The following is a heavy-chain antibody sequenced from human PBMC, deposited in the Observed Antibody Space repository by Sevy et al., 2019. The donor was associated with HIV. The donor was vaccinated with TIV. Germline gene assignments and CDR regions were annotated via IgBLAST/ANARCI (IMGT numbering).Heavy chain of an antibody. CDR2: IYHSGST. J-gene: IGHJ6*02. Sequence: SETLSLTCTVSGYSISSGYYWGWIRQPPGKGLEWIGSIYHSGSTYYNPSLKSRVTISVDTSKNQFSLKLSSVTAADTAVYYCASTRYSYGYSWYYYYGMDVWGQGTTVTVSS. CDR1: GYSISSGYY. D-gene: IGHD5-18*01. V-gene: IGHV4-38-2*02. CDR3: ASTRYSYGYSWYYYYGMDV.